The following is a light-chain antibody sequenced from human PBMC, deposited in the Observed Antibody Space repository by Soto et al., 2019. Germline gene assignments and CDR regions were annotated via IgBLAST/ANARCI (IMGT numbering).Light chain of an antibody. J-gene: IGLJ1*01. CDR3: SSFTSDRIYV. CDR2: GVT. CDR1: HNDIGTYDY. V-gene: IGLV2-14*03. Sequence: QSALAQPTSVSGSPGQSITISCTGNHNDIGTYDYVSWYQQHPDRAPRLLIYGVTTRPSGISDRFSASKSGLTASLTISGLQPEDEADYYCSSFTSDRIYVFGPGTKVTVL.